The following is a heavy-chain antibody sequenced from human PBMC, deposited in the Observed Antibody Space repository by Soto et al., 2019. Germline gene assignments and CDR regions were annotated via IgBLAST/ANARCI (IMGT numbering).Heavy chain of an antibody. CDR3: ARASGQLHPFDY. CDR2: IYYSGST. D-gene: IGHD3-10*01. Sequence: SSETLSLTCTVSGGSISSYYWSWIRQPPGKGLEWIGYIYYSGSTNYNPSLKSRVTISVDTSKNQFSLKLSSVTAADTAVYYSARASGQLHPFDYWGQGTLVTVSS. J-gene: IGHJ4*02. CDR1: GGSISSYY. V-gene: IGHV4-59*01.